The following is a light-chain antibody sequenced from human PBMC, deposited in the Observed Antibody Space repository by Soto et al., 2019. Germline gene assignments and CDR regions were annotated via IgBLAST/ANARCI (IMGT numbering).Light chain of an antibody. J-gene: IGLJ1*01. CDR1: GSNIGAGYG. CDR3: QSYVSNLSEV. V-gene: IGLV1-40*01. CDR2: GSD. Sequence: QSVLTQPPSVPGGPGQTVTISCTGSGSNIGAGYGVQWYQQLPGTAPRLLIYGSDDRPSGVPDRFSASVSGNSASLAITGLLTEDEAVYYCQSYVSNLSEVFGPGTKVTVL.